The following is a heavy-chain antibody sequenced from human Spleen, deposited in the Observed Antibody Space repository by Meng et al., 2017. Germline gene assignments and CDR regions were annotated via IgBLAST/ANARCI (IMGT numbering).Heavy chain of an antibody. V-gene: IGHV3-33*08. Sequence: GESLKISCAASGFTLSTYWMSWVRQAPGKGLEWVAVIYYDGSNKYSTDSVKGRFTISRDNSKNTLYLQMNSLRAEDTAVYYCAREIIGAASAFDIWGQGTLVTVSS. CDR3: AREIIGAASAFDI. J-gene: IGHJ3*02. D-gene: IGHD2/OR15-2a*01. CDR2: IYYDGSNK. CDR1: GFTLSTYW.